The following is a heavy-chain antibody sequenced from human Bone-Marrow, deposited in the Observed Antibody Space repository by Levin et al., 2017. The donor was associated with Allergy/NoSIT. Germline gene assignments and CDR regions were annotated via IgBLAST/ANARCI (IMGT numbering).Heavy chain of an antibody. V-gene: IGHV4-39*01. CDR3: ARHEYCGRTSCYVAGKWFDP. Sequence: SETLSLTCTVSGGSISSSSYYWGWIRQPPGKGLEWIGSIYYSGSTYYNPSLKSRVTISVDTSKNQFSLKLSSVTAADTAVYYCARHEYCGRTSCYVAGKWFDPWGQGTLVTVSS. J-gene: IGHJ5*02. CDR2: IYYSGST. CDR1: GGSISSSSYY. D-gene: IGHD2-2*01.